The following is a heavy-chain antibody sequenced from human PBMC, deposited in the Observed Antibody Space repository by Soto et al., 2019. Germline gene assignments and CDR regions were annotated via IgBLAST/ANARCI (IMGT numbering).Heavy chain of an antibody. CDR1: GGSISSGGYY. Sequence: PSETLSLTCTVSGGSISSGGYYWSWIRQHPGKGLEWIGYIYYSGSTYYNPSLKSRVTISVDTSKNQFSLKLSSVTAADTAVYYCARGPGKYYYDSSGYYSGAFDIWGQGTMVTVSS. V-gene: IGHV4-31*03. CDR2: IYYSGST. D-gene: IGHD3-22*01. CDR3: ARGPGKYYYDSSGYYSGAFDI. J-gene: IGHJ3*02.